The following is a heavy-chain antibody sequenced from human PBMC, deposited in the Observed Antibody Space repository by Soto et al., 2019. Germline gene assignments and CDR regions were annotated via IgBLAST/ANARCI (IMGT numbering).Heavy chain of an antibody. CDR3: ARATYSSSWYSLYYYYYYMDV. J-gene: IGHJ6*03. V-gene: IGHV1-18*01. D-gene: IGHD6-13*01. CDR2: ISAYNGNT. CDR1: GYTFTSYG. Sequence: QVQLVQSGAEVKKPGASVKVSCKASGYTFTSYGISWVRQAPGQGLEWMGWISAYNGNTNYAQKLQGRVTMTTDTSTSTAYMELRSLRSDDTAVYYCARATYSSSWYSLYYYYYYMDVWGKGTTVTVSS.